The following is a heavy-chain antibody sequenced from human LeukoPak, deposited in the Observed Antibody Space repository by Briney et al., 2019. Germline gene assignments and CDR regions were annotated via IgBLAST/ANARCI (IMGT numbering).Heavy chain of an antibody. D-gene: IGHD5-12*01. Sequence: SETLSLTCTVSGGSISSSSYYWGWIRQPPGKGLEWIGSIYYSGSTYYNPSLKSRVTISVDTSKNQFSLKLSSVTAADTAVYYCARGLIRVTGYDPFDYWGQGTLVTVSS. CDR1: GGSISSSSYY. V-gene: IGHV4-39*07. CDR3: ARGLIRVTGYDPFDY. J-gene: IGHJ4*02. CDR2: IYYSGST.